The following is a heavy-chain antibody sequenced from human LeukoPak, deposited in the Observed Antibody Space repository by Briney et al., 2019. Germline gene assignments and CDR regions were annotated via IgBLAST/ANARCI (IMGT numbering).Heavy chain of an antibody. CDR3: VKDRSWGGSGWYFDY. Sequence: GGSLRLSCEASGFTFNNYFMHWVRQVPGKGLVWVSHISSDGRSTYADSVKGRFTISRDNPKNTLYLQMSSLRAEDTAVYYCVKDRSWGGSGWYFDYWGQGTLVTVSS. V-gene: IGHV3-74*01. CDR1: GFTFNNYF. CDR2: ISSDGRST. D-gene: IGHD6-19*01. J-gene: IGHJ4*02.